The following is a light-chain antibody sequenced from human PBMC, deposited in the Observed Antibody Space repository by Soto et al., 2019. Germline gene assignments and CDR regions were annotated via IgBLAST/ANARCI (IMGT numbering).Light chain of an antibody. V-gene: IGLV2-14*01. CDR2: EVT. J-gene: IGLJ1*01. Sequence: QSVLTQPPSASGSPVQSVTISCTGTSSDVGGYDYVSWYQQHPGKAPKLMIYEVTIRPSGISIRFSGSKSGKTASLTISGIQTEDEGDYYCSSYETTSTPYVLGTGKKVTDL. CDR3: SSYETTSTPYV. CDR1: SSDVGGYDY.